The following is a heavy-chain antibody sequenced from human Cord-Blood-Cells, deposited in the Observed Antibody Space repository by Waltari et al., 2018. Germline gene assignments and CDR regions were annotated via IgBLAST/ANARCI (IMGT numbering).Heavy chain of an antibody. CDR2: FDPEDGET. V-gene: IGHV1-24*01. CDR3: AAEYCSGGSCEYYFDY. Sequence: QVQLVQSGAEVKKPGASVKVSCKVSGYTLTELSMHWVRQAPGKGLEWMGGFDPEDGETIYAQKFQGRVTMTEDTSTDTADMELSSLRSEDTAVYYCAAEYCSGGSCEYYFDYWGQGTLVTVSS. CDR1: GYTLTELS. J-gene: IGHJ4*02. D-gene: IGHD2-15*01.